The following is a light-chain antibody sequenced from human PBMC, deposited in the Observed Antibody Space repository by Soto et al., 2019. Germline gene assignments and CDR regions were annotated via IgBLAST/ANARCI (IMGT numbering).Light chain of an antibody. V-gene: IGLV2-14*01. CDR1: SSDVGGYNY. J-gene: IGLJ1*01. CDR2: DVS. Sequence: QSALTQPASVSGSPGQSITISCTGTSSDVGGYNYVSWYQQHPGKAPKLMIYDVSNRPSGVSNRFSGSKSGNTAYLTISRLQAEDEADYYCSSYTSSSTLSVFGTGTKLTVL. CDR3: SSYTSSSTLSV.